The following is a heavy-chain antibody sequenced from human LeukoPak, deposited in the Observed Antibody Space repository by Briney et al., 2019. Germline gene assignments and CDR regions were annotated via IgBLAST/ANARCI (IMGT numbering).Heavy chain of an antibody. CDR3: ARDRGGGFDLAFFDH. J-gene: IGHJ4*02. CDR1: GGSFSTYA. V-gene: IGHV1-69*04. CDR2: LIPVLGMS. Sequence: SVKVSCKSSGGSFSTYAVNWVRQAPGQGLEWMGRLIPVLGMSHYAPGFQGRVTLTADRPTNTAYMELDRLTSDDTAVYFCARDRGGGFDLAFFDHWGQGTLVTVSS. D-gene: IGHD5-12*01.